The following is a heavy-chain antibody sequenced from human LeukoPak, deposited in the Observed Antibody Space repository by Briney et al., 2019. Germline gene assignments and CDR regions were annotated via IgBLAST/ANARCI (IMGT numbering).Heavy chain of an antibody. D-gene: IGHD1-1*01. V-gene: IGHV3-48*01. CDR2: ISSSSSTI. CDR3: ARAYNWNDGGSWFDP. CDR1: GFTFRSYS. Sequence: GGSLRLSCAASGFTFRSYSMNWVRQVPGKGLEWVSYISSSSSTIYYADSVKGRFTISRDNAKNSLYLQMNSLRAEDTAVYYCARAYNWNDGGSWFDPWGQGTLVTVSS. J-gene: IGHJ5*02.